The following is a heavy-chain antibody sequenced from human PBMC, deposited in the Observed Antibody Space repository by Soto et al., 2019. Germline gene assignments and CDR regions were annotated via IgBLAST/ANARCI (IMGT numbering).Heavy chain of an antibody. CDR2: IYYSGST. D-gene: IGHD3-3*01. J-gene: IGHJ4*02. Sequence: SETLSLTCTVSGGSVSSGSYYWSWIRQPPGKGLEWIGYIYYSGSTNYNPSLKSRVTISVDTSKNQFSLKLSSVTAADTAVYYCARTQGMRFFAYWGQGIQVTVSS. V-gene: IGHV4-61*01. CDR1: GGSVSSGSYY. CDR3: ARTQGMRFFAY.